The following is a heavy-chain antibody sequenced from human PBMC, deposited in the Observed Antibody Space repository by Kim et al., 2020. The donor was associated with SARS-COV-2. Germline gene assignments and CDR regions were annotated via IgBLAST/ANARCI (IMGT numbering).Heavy chain of an antibody. CDR2: INTDGSST. D-gene: IGHD2-21*02. CDR3: ECRFFGLPSSTFDV. Sequence: GGSLRLSCAASGLIMSSYWMQWVRQAPGKGLVWVSRINTDGSSTSYADSVKGRFTISRDNAKSTLYLQMNSRRADDTAVYYCECRFFGLPSSTFDVWGQG. J-gene: IGHJ4*02. CDR1: GLIMSSYW. V-gene: IGHV3-74*01.